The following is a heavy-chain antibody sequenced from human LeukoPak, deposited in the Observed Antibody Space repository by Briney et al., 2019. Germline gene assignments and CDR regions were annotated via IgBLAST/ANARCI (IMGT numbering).Heavy chain of an antibody. CDR2: IIPILGIA. V-gene: IGHV1-69*04. CDR1: GGTFSSYA. D-gene: IGHD3-22*01. Sequence: SVKVSCKASGGTFSSYAISWVRQAPGQGLEWMGGIIPILGIANYAQKFQGRVTITADKSTSTAYMELSSLRSEDTAVYYCMTTYYYDSSGPPKGFQHWGQGTLVTVSS. CDR3: MTTYYYDSSGPPKGFQH. J-gene: IGHJ1*01.